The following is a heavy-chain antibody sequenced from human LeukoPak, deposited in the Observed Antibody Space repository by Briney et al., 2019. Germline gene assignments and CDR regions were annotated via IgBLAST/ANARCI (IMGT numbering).Heavy chain of an antibody. CDR3: ATEPNAYGEYFDY. D-gene: IGHD1-14*01. CDR1: GFTFSGSA. CDR2: IRSKANSYAT. J-gene: IGHJ4*02. V-gene: IGHV3-73*01. Sequence: GGSLRLSCAASGFTFSGSAMHWVRQASGKGLEWVGRIRSKANSYATAYAASVKGRFTISRDNAKNSLYLQMNSLRAEDTAVYYCATEPNAYGEYFDYWGQGTLVTVSS.